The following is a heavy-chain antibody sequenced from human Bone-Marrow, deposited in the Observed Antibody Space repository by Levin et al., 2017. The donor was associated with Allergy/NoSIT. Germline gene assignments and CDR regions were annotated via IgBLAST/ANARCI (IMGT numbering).Heavy chain of an antibody. V-gene: IGHV4-4*02. CDR1: GGSISTNDW. CDR3: GSNGRSAIDV. CDR2: IYQTGTT. D-gene: IGHD2-8*01. Sequence: TSETLSLTCAVSGGSISTNDWWSWVRQTPEKGLEWIGEIYQTGTTNHNPSLKSRVTMSVDKSKNQMSLMLTSVTAADTAMSHCGSNGRSAIDVWGHGTRVTVSS. J-gene: IGHJ3*01.